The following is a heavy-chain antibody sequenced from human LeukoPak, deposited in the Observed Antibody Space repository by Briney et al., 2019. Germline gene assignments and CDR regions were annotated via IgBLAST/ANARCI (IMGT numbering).Heavy chain of an antibody. CDR2: ISAYNGNT. CDR1: GYTFTSYG. J-gene: IGHJ4*02. D-gene: IGHD7-27*01. CDR3: ARDLRSYNWGPAQRFICY. Sequence: GASVKVSCKASGYTFTSYGISWVRQAPGQGLEWMGWISAYNGNTNYAQKLQGRVTMTTDTSTSTAYMELRSLRSDDTAVYYCARDLRSYNWGPAQRFICYWGQGTLVTVSS. V-gene: IGHV1-18*01.